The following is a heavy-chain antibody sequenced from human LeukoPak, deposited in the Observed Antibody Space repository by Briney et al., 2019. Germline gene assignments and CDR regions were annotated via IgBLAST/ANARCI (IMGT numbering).Heavy chain of an antibody. D-gene: IGHD6-6*01. Sequence: PSETLSLTCAVYGGSFSGYYWSWIRQPPGKGLEWIGEINHSGSTNHNPSLKSRVTISVDTSKNQFSLKLSSVTAADTAVYYCARRLWGYSSSSRGALDYWGQGTLVTVSS. CDR2: INHSGST. J-gene: IGHJ4*02. V-gene: IGHV4-34*01. CDR1: GGSFSGYY. CDR3: ARRLWGYSSSSRGALDY.